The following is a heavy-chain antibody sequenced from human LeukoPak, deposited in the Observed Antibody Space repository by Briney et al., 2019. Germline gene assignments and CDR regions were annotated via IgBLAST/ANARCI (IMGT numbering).Heavy chain of an antibody. D-gene: IGHD2-2*01. CDR1: GFTFSNAW. CDR3: ARTLGGIPAAIWDY. Sequence: PGGSLRLSCAASGFTFSNAWMTWVRQAPGKGLEWVANIKQDGSEKYYVDSVKGRFTISRDNAKNSLYLQMNSLRAEDTAVYYCARTLGGIPAAIWDYWGQGTLVTVSS. J-gene: IGHJ4*02. CDR2: IKQDGSEK. V-gene: IGHV3-7*01.